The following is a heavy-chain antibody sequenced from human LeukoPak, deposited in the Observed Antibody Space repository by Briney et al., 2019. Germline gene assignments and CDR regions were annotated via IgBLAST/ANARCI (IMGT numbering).Heavy chain of an antibody. Sequence: GGSLRLSCAASGFTFRIYAMSWVRQAAGKGLEWVSAISDSGGNTYYADSVKGRFTISRDNSKNTMYLQMNSLRAEDTAVYYCLNYGMGVWGQGTTVTVSS. J-gene: IGHJ6*02. CDR2: ISDSGGNT. V-gene: IGHV3-23*01. CDR3: LNYGMGV. CDR1: GFTFRIYA.